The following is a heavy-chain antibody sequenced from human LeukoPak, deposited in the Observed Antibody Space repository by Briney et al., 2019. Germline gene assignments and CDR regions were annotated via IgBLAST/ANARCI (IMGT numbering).Heavy chain of an antibody. V-gene: IGHV4-4*07. J-gene: IGHJ4*02. CDR2: IYTSGST. CDR1: GGSISSNY. Sequence: SETLSLTCPVSGGSISSNYWSWIRQPAGKGLEWIGRIYTSGSTNYNPSLKSRVTMSVDTSKNQFSLKLSSVTAADTAVYYCASSHIPYYDYVWGSYRLDYWGQGTLVTVSS. CDR3: ASSHIPYYDYVWGSYRLDY. D-gene: IGHD3-16*02.